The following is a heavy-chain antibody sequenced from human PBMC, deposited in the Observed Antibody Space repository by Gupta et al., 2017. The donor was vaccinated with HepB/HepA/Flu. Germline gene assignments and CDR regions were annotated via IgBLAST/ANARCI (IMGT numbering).Heavy chain of an antibody. CDR3: ATPGAANEWDEYFQH. CDR1: GFTFSSYS. J-gene: IGHJ1*01. Sequence: EVQLVESGGGLVKPGGSLRLSCAASGFTFSSYSMNWVRQAPGKGLEWVSFISSSSSYIYYADSVKGRFTISRDNAKNSLYLQMNSLRAEDTAVYYCATPGAANEWDEYFQHWGQGTLVTVSS. D-gene: IGHD1-26*01. CDR2: ISSSSSYI. V-gene: IGHV3-21*01.